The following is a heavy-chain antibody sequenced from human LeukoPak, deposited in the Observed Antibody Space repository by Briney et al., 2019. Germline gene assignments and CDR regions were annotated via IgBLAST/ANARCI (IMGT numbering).Heavy chain of an antibody. CDR3: ARDSSSWFNCFDP. V-gene: IGHV3-21*01. CDR2: ISSSSSYI. CDR1: GFTFSSYS. D-gene: IGHD6-13*01. Sequence: GGSLRLSCAASGFTFSSYSMNWVRQAPGKGLEWVSSISSSSSYIYYADSVKGRFTISRDNAKNSLYLQMNSLRAEDTAVYYCARDSSSWFNCFDPWGQGTLATVSS. J-gene: IGHJ5*02.